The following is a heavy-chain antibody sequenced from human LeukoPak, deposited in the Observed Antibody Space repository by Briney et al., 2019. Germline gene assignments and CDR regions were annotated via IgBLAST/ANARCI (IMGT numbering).Heavy chain of an antibody. CDR1: GFTFSAYE. V-gene: IGHV3-48*03. Sequence: GGSLRLSCEASGFTFSAYEMNWVRQAPGKGLESVSYISGSGSSTSYADSVKGRFTISRDNAKTSVFLQMNSLRPEDTAVYYCVRDGRGYCGSTGCRPFDQWGQGTLVTVSS. D-gene: IGHD2-2*01. J-gene: IGHJ4*02. CDR2: ISGSGSST. CDR3: VRDGRGYCGSTGCRPFDQ.